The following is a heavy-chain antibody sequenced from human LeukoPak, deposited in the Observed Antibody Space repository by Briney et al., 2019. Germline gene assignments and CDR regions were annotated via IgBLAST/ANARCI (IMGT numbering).Heavy chain of an antibody. Sequence: GGSLRLSCAASGFTFSSYAMHWVRQAPGKGLEWVAVISYDGSNKYYADSVKGRFTISRDNSKNTLYLQMNSLRAEDTAVYYCARVAEYSSSSDDYWGQGTLVTVSS. CDR3: ARVAEYSSSSDDY. CDR2: ISYDGSNK. V-gene: IGHV3-30*04. CDR1: GFTFSSYA. D-gene: IGHD6-6*01. J-gene: IGHJ4*02.